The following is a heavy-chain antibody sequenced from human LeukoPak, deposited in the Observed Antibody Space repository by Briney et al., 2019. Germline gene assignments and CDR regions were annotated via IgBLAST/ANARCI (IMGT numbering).Heavy chain of an antibody. CDR1: GFTFSGSA. J-gene: IGHJ4*02. CDR2: IRSKANSYAT. V-gene: IGHV3-73*01. CDR3: AKDQEFKMATITGFDY. D-gene: IGHD5-24*01. Sequence: GGSLRLSCAASGFTFSGSAMHWVRRASGKGLEWVGRIRSKANSYATAYAASVKGRFTISRDDSKNTAYLQMNSLKTEDTAVYYCAKDQEFKMATITGFDYWGQGTLVTVSS.